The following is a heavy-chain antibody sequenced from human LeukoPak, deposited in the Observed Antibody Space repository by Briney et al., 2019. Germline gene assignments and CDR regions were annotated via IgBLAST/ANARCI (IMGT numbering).Heavy chain of an antibody. CDR1: GYTFTGYY. D-gene: IGHD2-2*01. Sequence: ASVKVSCKASGYTFTGYYMHWVRQAPGQGLEWMGWINPNSGGTNYAQKFQGRVTMTRGTSISTAYMELSRLRSDDTAVYYCARDPGKRYCSSTSCYSSDAFDIWGQGTMVTVSS. CDR2: INPNSGGT. CDR3: ARDPGKRYCSSTSCYSSDAFDI. V-gene: IGHV1-2*02. J-gene: IGHJ3*02.